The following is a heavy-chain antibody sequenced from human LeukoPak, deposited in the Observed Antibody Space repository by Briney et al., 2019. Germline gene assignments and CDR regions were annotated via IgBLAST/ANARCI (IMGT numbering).Heavy chain of an antibody. CDR3: ARGSGWLSGYYFDY. D-gene: IGHD3-22*01. CDR2: IKQDGSEK. V-gene: IGHV3-7*01. J-gene: IGHJ4*02. CDR1: GFTFSSYW. Sequence: GGSLRLSCAASGFTFSSYWMSWVRQAPGKGLEWVANIKQDGSEKYYVDSVKGRFTISRDNAKNSLYLQMNSLRAEDTAVYYCARGSGWLSGYYFDYWGQGTLVTVSS.